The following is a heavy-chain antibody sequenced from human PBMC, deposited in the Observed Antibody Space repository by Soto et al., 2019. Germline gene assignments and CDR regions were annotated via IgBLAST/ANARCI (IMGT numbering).Heavy chain of an antibody. CDR3: ASTDKVKARPSGHYVY. Sequence: GGSLRLSCAASGFTFSDYYMSWIRQAPGKGLEWVSYISSSGSTIYYADSVKGRFTISRDNAKNSLYLQMNSLRAEDTAVYYCASTDKVKARPSGHYVYWGQGTLVTVSS. D-gene: IGHD6-6*01. J-gene: IGHJ4*02. V-gene: IGHV3-11*01. CDR2: ISSSGSTI. CDR1: GFTFSDYY.